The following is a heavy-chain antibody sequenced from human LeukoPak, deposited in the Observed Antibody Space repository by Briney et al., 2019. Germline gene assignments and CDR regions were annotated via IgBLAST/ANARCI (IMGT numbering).Heavy chain of an antibody. J-gene: IGHJ4*02. D-gene: IGHD1-7*01. CDR2: INPSGGST. V-gene: IGHV1-46*01. CDR3: TRTPRAGTPDY. Sequence: ASVKVSCKASGYTFTSYYMHWVRQAPGQGLEWMGIINPSGGSTSYAQKFQGRVTMTRDTSTSTVYMELSSLRSEDTAVYYCTRTPRAGTPDYWGQGTLVTVSS. CDR1: GYTFTSYY.